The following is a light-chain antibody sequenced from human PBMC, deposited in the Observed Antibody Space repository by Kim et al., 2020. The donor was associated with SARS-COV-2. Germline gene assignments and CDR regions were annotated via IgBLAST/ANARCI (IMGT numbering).Light chain of an antibody. Sequence: AQGETASITCGGDNIEAKSVHWYQQRPGQAPLLVIYYETDRPSGIPERFSGSNSGNTATLTISRVEAGDEAEFFCQVWDSSISQVLFGGGTQLAVL. CDR3: QVWDSSISQVL. CDR2: YET. V-gene: IGLV3-21*04. CDR1: NIEAKS. J-gene: IGLJ3*02.